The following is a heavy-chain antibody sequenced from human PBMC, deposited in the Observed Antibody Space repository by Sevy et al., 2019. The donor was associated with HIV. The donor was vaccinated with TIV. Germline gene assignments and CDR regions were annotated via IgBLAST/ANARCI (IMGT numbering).Heavy chain of an antibody. D-gene: IGHD3-16*01. CDR1: GFTFSTYD. V-gene: IGHV3-30*18. Sequence: GGSLRLSCTASGFTFSTYDIHWVRQAPGKGLEWVAIIAHDGNYRYYSDSVRGRFSMSRDNSKNTPYLQMSGLSVEDTAVYYCAKNRPPGGSYFSRHGMDVWGRGTTVTVSS. CDR2: IAHDGNYR. CDR3: AKNRPPGGSYFSRHGMDV. J-gene: IGHJ6*02.